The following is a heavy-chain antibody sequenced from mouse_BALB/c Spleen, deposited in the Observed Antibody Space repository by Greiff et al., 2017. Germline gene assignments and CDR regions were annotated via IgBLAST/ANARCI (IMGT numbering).Heavy chain of an antibody. J-gene: IGHJ4*01. CDR2: IYPSDSYT. CDR1: GYTFTSYW. D-gene: IGHD1-1*01. CDR3: TRGTTVDAMDY. V-gene: IGHV1-69*02. Sequence: VQLQQPGAELVKPGASVKLSCKASGYTFTSYWINWVKQRPGQGLEWIGNIYPSDSYTNYNQKFKDKATLTVDKSSSTAYMQLSSPTSEDSAVYYCTRGTTVDAMDYWGQGTSVTVSS.